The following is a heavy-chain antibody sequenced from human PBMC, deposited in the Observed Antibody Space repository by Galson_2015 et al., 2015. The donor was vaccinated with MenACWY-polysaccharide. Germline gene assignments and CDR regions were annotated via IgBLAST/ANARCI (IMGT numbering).Heavy chain of an antibody. CDR1: GSRFSNSG. V-gene: IGHV3-33*01. CDR2: IQYDGSNK. Sequence: SLRLSCAASGSRFSNSGMHWVRQAPGKGLEWVAVIQYDGSNKDYADSVKGRFTISRDNSKNTVFLEMNTLGVEDTAVYYCAREGSRIVIDTLDIWGQGTMVTVSS. J-gene: IGHJ3*02. CDR3: AREGSRIVIDTLDI. D-gene: IGHD2-15*01.